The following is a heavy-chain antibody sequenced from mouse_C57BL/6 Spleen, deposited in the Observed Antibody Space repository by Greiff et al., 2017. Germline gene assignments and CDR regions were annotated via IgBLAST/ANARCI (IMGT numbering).Heavy chain of an antibody. D-gene: IGHD1-1*01. V-gene: IGHV5-17*01. CDR1: GFTFSDYG. Sequence: EVQGVESGGGLVKPGGSLKLSCAASGFTFSDYGMHWVRQAPEKGLEWVAYISSGSSTIYYADTVKGRFTISRDNAKNTLFLQMTSLRSEDTAMYYCAKGGYGSSYVYWYFDVWGTGTTVTVSS. J-gene: IGHJ1*03. CDR2: ISSGSSTI. CDR3: AKGGYGSSYVYWYFDV.